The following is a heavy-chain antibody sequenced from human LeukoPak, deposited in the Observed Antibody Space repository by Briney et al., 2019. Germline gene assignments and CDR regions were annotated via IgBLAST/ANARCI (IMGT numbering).Heavy chain of an antibody. CDR3: AREGPPDAFDI. Sequence: GGSLRLSCAAPGFTSSSYAMHWVRQAPGKGLEYVSAISSNGGSTYYANSVKGRFTISRDNSKNTLYLQMGSLRAEDMAVYYCAREGPPDAFDIWGQGTMVTVSS. CDR2: ISSNGGST. V-gene: IGHV3-64*01. J-gene: IGHJ3*02. CDR1: GFTSSSYA.